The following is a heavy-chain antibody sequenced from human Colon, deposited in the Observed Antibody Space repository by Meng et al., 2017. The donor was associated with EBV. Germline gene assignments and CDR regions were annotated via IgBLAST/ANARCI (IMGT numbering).Heavy chain of an antibody. CDR1: GDSISNNW. V-gene: IGHV4-4*02. CDR2: IYHSGTT. D-gene: IGHD4-17*01. CDR3: ARNGDYNPGLY. J-gene: IGHJ4*02. Sequence: QGHVQESGPGLVKPSGTLSLTCAVSGDSISNNWWSWVRQPPGKGLEWIGEIYHSGTTNYNPSLRSRVTISVDKSKNQFSLQLTSVTAADTAVYYCARNGDYNPGLYWGQGTLVTVSS.